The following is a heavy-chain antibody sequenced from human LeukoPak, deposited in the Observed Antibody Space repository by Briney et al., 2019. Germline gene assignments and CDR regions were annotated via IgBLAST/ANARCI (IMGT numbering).Heavy chain of an antibody. CDR1: GFAFSNYE. CDR3: ARDAGVWGVKGRGDAFDI. J-gene: IGHJ3*02. V-gene: IGHV3-48*03. Sequence: HPGGSLRLSCAASGFAFSNYEMNWVRQAPGKGLEWVSHISSGGSSISYADSVKGRFALSRDNAKNSLYLQMNSLRAEDTAVYYCARDAGVWGVKGRGDAFDIWGQGTMVTVSS. CDR2: ISSGGSSI. D-gene: IGHD3-16*01.